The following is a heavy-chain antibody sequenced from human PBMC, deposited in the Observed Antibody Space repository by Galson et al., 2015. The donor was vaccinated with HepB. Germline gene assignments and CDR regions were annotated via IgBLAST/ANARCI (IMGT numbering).Heavy chain of an antibody. D-gene: IGHD1-7*01. V-gene: IGHV4-34*01. CDR1: GGSLSGYY. CDR3: ASADWNLYFDY. CDR2: INHSGST. Sequence: SETLSLTCAVYGGSLSGYYWSWIRQPPGKGLEWIGEINHSGSTNYNPSLKSRVTISVDTSKNQFSLKLSSVTAADTAVYYCASADWNLYFDYWGQGTLVTVSS. J-gene: IGHJ4*02.